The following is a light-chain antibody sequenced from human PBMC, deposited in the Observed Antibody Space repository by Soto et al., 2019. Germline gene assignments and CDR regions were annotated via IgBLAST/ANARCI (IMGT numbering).Light chain of an antibody. J-gene: IGLJ3*02. CDR1: SSNIGRNP. CDR3: EACDDSLSGTV. CDR2: TND. V-gene: IGLV1-47*02. Sequence: QSALTQPHSASRTPGQRVTISCSGSSSNIGRNPVYWYQQVPGTAPKLLFYTNDQRPSGVPDRFSASKSGTSASLAISGLRSEDEDDYYGEACDDSLSGTVFGGGTKLTVL.